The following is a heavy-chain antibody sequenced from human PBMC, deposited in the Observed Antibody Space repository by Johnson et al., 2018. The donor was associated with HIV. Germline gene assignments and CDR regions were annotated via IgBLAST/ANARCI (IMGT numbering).Heavy chain of an antibody. CDR1: GFTFSSYW. J-gene: IGHJ3*02. D-gene: IGHD2-2*01. CDR3: ARSGYCTTSSCTDDAFDI. CDR2: IKQDGSEK. V-gene: IGHV3-7*02. Sequence: VQLVESGGGLVQPGGSLRLSCAASGFTFSSYWMSWVRQSPGKGLEWVANIKQDGSEKYYVDSVKGRFTISRDNAKNSLYLQTNSLRAEDTAVYYCARSGYCTTSSCTDDAFDIWGQGTMVTVSS.